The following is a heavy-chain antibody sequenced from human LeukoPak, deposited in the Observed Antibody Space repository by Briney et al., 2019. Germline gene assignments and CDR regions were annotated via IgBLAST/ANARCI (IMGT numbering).Heavy chain of an antibody. CDR3: ARDIDGDSSGYYYSNY. CDR2: ISPNSGGT. V-gene: IGHV1-2*02. J-gene: IGHJ4*02. CDR1: GYTFTGYY. D-gene: IGHD3-22*01. Sequence: ASVKVSCKASGYTFTGYYMHWVRQAPGQGLEWMGWISPNSGGTNYAQKFQGRVTMTRDTSISTAYMELSRLRSDDTAVYYCARDIDGDSSGYYYSNYWGQGTLVTVSS.